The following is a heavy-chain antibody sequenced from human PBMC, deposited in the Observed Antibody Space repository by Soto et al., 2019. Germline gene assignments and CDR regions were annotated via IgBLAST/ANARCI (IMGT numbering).Heavy chain of an antibody. CDR3: ARGPSYSSSWLYYGMDV. D-gene: IGHD6-13*01. V-gene: IGHV3-33*01. CDR2: IWYDGSNK. CDR1: GFTFSSYG. Sequence: GGSLRLSCAASGFTFSSYGMHWVRQAPGKGLEWVAVIWYDGSNKYYADSVKGRFTISRDNSKNTLYLQMNSLRAEDTAVYYCARGPSYSSSWLYYGMDVGGQGTTVTVSS. J-gene: IGHJ6*02.